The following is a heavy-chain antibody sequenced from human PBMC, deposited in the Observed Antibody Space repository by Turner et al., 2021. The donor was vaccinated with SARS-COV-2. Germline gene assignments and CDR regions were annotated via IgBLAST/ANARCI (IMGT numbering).Heavy chain of an antibody. V-gene: IGHV3-7*04. Sequence: EVHLVESGGGLVQPGGSLRLSCAASGFPFSDYWMTWVRQAPGKGLEWVANIRQDGSEKNYVDSVKGRFTISRDNAKNSVFLQMNSLRDEDTALYYCARGTVAAHWGQGTQVTVSS. J-gene: IGHJ4*02. D-gene: IGHD6-19*01. CDR1: GFPFSDYW. CDR2: IRQDGSEK. CDR3: ARGTVAAH.